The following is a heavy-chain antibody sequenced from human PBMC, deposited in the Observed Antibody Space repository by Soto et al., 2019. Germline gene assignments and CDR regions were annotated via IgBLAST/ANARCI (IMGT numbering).Heavy chain of an antibody. CDR2: MNPNSGNT. J-gene: IGHJ6*03. Sequence: ASVKVSCKASGYTFTSYDINWVRQATGQGLEWMGWMNPNSGNTGYAQKFQGRVTMTRNTSISTAYMELSSLRSEDTAVYYCARGNRVCGDYDGYYYYYYMDAWGKGTTVTVSS. CDR3: ARGNRVCGDYDGYYYYYYMDA. D-gene: IGHD4-17*01. V-gene: IGHV1-8*01. CDR1: GYTFTSYD.